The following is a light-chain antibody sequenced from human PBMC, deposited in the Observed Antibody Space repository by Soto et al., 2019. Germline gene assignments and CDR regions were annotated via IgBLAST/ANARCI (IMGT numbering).Light chain of an antibody. J-gene: IGLJ3*02. V-gene: IGLV2-23*02. CDR2: EVS. Sequence: QSALTQPASVTGSPGQSITISCHGTSSDVGSYNLVSWYQQHPGKAPKLMIYEVSKRPSGVSNRFSGSKSGNTASLTISGLQAEDEADYYCCSYAGSSTWVFGGGTQLTVL. CDR3: CSYAGSSTWV. CDR1: SSDVGSYNL.